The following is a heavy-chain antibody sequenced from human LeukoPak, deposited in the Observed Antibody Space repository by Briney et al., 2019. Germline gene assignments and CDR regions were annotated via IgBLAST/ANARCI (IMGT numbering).Heavy chain of an antibody. V-gene: IGHV3-30*01. CDR3: AGDPNRSHFDH. CDR2: ISSDGSNE. J-gene: IGHJ4*02. Sequence: PGGSLRLSCAASGFAFSTYSMHWVRQAPGKGLEWLALISSDGSNENFADSVKGRFTISRDNSKNTLYLQMNSLRSEDTAIYYCAGDPNRSHFDHWGQGTLVTVSS. CDR1: GFAFSTYS. D-gene: IGHD1-14*01.